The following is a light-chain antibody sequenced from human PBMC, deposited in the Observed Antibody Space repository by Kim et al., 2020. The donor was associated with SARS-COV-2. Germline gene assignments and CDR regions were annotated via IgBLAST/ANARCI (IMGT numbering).Light chain of an antibody. CDR1: QDISDY. Sequence: DIQMTQSPSSLSASVGDRVTITCRASQDISDYLAWFQQKPGIAPKSLIYAASSLQSGVPSRFSGSGSGTDFTLTISSLQPEDFATYYCQQFHSHPLAVGGGTKVDIK. J-gene: IGKJ4*01. V-gene: IGKV1-16*01. CDR3: QQFHSHPLA. CDR2: AAS.